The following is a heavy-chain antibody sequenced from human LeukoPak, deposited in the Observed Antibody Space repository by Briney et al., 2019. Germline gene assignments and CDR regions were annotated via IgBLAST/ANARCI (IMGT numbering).Heavy chain of an antibody. CDR3: ARRGPAALFDY. V-gene: IGHV3-48*01. CDR2: ISSSSSTI. Sequence: GGSLRLSCAASGFTFSSYSMNWVRQAPGKGLGWVSYISSSSSTIYYADSVKGRFTISRDNAKNSLYLQMNSLRAEDTAVYYCARRGPAALFDYWGQGTLVTVSS. J-gene: IGHJ4*02. CDR1: GFTFSSYS. D-gene: IGHD2-2*01.